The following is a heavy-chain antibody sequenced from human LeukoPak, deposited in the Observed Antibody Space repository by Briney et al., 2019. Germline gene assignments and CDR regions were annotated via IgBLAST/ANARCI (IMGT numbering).Heavy chain of an antibody. J-gene: IGHJ4*02. CDR2: ISYDGSNK. CDR3: AKGYYYGSGSYYSPFDY. CDR1: GFTFSSYG. V-gene: IGHV3-30*18. D-gene: IGHD3-10*01. Sequence: PGRSLRLSCAASGFTFSSYGMHWVRQAPGKGLEWVAVISYDGSNKYYADSVKGRFTISRDNSKNTLYLQMNSLRAEDTAVYYCAKGYYYGSGSYYSPFDYWGQGTLVTVSS.